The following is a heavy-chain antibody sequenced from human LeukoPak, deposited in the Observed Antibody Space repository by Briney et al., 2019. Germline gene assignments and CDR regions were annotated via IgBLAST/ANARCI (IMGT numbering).Heavy chain of an antibody. CDR2: INHSGST. CDR1: GGFFSAYY. Sequence: SETLSLTCAVYGGFFSAYYWSWIRQPPGKGLEWIGEINHSGSTNYDPSLKSRVTISVDTSKNQFSLKLSSVTAADTSVYYCARTTVTRDDAFDIWGQGAMVTVSS. CDR3: ARTTVTRDDAFDI. V-gene: IGHV4-34*01. J-gene: IGHJ3*02. D-gene: IGHD4-11*01.